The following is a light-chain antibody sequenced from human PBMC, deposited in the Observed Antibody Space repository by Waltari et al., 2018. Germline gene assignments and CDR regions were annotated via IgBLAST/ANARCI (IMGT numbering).Light chain of an antibody. CDR2: DAS. V-gene: IGKV3-11*01. J-gene: IGKJ4*01. Sequence: ETVLTQSPATLSLSPGERATLSCRASEDVSINLAWYQQKPGQAPRLLIYDASNRATGSPARFSGSGSGTDFTLTISSLEPEDFALYYCQQRRNWPPLTFGGGTKVE. CDR3: QQRRNWPPLT. CDR1: EDVSIN.